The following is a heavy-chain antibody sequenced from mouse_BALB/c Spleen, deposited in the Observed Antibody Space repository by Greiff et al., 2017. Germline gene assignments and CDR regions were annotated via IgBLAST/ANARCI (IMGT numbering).Heavy chain of an antibody. CDR1: GFSLTSYG. D-gene: IGHD2-1*01. Sequence: VMLVESGPGLVQPSQSLSITCTVSGFSLTSYGVHWVRQSPGKGLEWLGVIWSGGSTDYNAAFISRLSISKDNSKSQVFFKMNSLQANDTAIYYCARIYYGNYSWFAYWGQGTLVTVSA. J-gene: IGHJ3*01. CDR2: IWSGGST. V-gene: IGHV2-2*02. CDR3: ARIYYGNYSWFAY.